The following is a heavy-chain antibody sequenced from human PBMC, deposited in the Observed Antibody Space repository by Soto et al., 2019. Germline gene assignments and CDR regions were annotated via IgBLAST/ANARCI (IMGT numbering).Heavy chain of an antibody. J-gene: IGHJ4*02. Sequence: QVQLVQSGSEVKKPGSSVKVSCKASGDTFSIYTISWVRQAPGQGLEWLGRVIPVFAITSYTQRFQGRVTITADKSTTTVYMELSSLRSEDTAVYYCARDRDNSNWPNFDFWGQGTLVTVSS. CDR1: GDTFSIYT. CDR3: ARDRDNSNWPNFDF. D-gene: IGHD6-13*01. V-gene: IGHV1-69*02. CDR2: VIPVFAIT.